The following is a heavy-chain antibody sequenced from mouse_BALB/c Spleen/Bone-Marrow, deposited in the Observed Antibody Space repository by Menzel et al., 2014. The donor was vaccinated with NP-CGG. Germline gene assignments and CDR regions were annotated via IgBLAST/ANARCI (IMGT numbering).Heavy chain of an antibody. D-gene: IGHD1-1*01. V-gene: IGHV5-6*01. J-gene: IGHJ4*01. CDR3: ARRGTTVQYYYPMDY. Sequence: EVQLVESGGDLVKPGGSLKLSCAASGFTFSSYGMSWVRQTPDKRLEWVATTSSGGSYTYYPDSVKGQFTISRDNANNTLYLQMSSLKSEDSAMYFCARRGTTVQYYYPMDYWGQGTSVTVSS. CDR1: GFTFSSYG. CDR2: TSSGGSYT.